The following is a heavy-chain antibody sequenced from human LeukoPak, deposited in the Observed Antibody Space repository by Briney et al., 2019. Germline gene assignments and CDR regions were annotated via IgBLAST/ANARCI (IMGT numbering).Heavy chain of an antibody. D-gene: IGHD6-19*01. CDR2: IYSDGST. V-gene: IGHV3-66*01. Sequence: GGSLRLSCAASGFTVRSNYMNWVRRAPGKGLERVSVIYSDGSTYYADSVKGRFTISRDFSKNTLYLQMNSLRVEDTAVYYCARLTVSGQLDSWGQGTLVTVSS. J-gene: IGHJ5*01. CDR3: ARLTVSGQLDS. CDR1: GFTVRSNY.